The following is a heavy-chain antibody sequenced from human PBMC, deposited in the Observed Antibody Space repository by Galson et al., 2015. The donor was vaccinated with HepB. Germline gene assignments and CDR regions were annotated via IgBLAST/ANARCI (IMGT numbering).Heavy chain of an antibody. J-gene: IGHJ4*02. CDR3: AREKLVAAAPLDY. Sequence: SLRLSCAASDFTFGNYWMHWVRQAPGKGLEWVANINPDGSVKYYVASLKGRFTISRDNNKNTFYLQMDSLRGEDTAVYYCAREKLVAAAPLDYWGQGTLVTVSS. CDR1: DFTFGNYW. CDR2: INPDGSVK. V-gene: IGHV3-7*01. D-gene: IGHD6-13*01.